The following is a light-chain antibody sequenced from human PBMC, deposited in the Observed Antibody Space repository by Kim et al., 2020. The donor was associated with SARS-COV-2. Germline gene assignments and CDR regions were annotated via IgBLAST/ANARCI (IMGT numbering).Light chain of an antibody. Sequence: LSPGERATLPCGASQSVSTSLAWYQQKPGQAPRLIIYHASNRATGVPARFSGSGSGSEFTLTISSLEPEDFAVYYCQQRTNWPPFTFGQGTKLEI. V-gene: IGKV3-11*01. CDR1: QSVSTS. CDR3: QQRTNWPPFT. CDR2: HAS. J-gene: IGKJ2*01.